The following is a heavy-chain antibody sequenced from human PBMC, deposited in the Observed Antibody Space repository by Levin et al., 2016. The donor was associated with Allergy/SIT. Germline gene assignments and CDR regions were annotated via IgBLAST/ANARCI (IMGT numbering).Heavy chain of an antibody. V-gene: IGHV1-69*13. CDR2: IIPIFGTA. Sequence: SVKVSCKASGGTFSSYAISWVRQAPGQGLEWMGGIIPIFGTANYAQKFQGRVTITADESTSTAYMELSSLRSEDTAVYYCARVNYDFWSGYYTLDYWGQGTLVTVSS. D-gene: IGHD3-3*01. CDR1: GGTFSSYA. CDR3: ARVNYDFWSGYYTLDY. J-gene: IGHJ4*02.